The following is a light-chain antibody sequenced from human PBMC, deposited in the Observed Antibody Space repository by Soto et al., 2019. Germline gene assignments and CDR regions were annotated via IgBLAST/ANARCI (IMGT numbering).Light chain of an antibody. CDR1: SSDVGGYNY. Sequence: QSALTQPASVSGSPGQSITISCTGTSSDVGGYNYVSRYQQHPDKAPKLMIHDVSNRPSGVANRFSGSKSGNTASLTISPLEAEHETDYYCRSYTSSCSRAFGTGTKVPS. V-gene: IGLV2-14*01. J-gene: IGLJ1*01. CDR3: RSYTSSCSRA. CDR2: DVS.